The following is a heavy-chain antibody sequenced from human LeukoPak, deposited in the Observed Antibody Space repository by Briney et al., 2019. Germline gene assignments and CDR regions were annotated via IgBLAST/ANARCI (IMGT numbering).Heavy chain of an antibody. J-gene: IGHJ4*02. CDR3: ATVLGPRGYFDY. CDR2: FDPEDGET. D-gene: IGHD1-26*01. V-gene: IGHV1-24*01. Sequence: ASAKVSCKVSGYTLTELSMHWVRQAPGKGLEWMGGFDPEDGETIYAQKFQGRVTMTEDTSTDTAYMELSSLRSEDTAVYYCATVLGPRGYFDYWGQGTLVTVSS. CDR1: GYTLTELS.